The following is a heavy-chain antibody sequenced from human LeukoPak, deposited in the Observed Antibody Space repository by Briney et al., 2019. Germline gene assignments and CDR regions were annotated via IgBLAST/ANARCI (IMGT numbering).Heavy chain of an antibody. CDR1: GYTFTGYY. Sequence: ASVKVSCKASGYTFTGYYMHWVRQAPGQGLEWMGWINPNSGGTNYAQKFQGRVTMTRDTSISTAYMELSRLRSDDTAVYYCARDFDATDWFDPWGQGTLVTVSS. CDR2: INPNSGGT. J-gene: IGHJ5*02. D-gene: IGHD1-1*01. V-gene: IGHV1-2*02. CDR3: ARDFDATDWFDP.